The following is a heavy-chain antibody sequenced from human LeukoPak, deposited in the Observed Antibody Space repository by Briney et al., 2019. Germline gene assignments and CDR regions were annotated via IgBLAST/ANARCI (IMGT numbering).Heavy chain of an antibody. D-gene: IGHD3-10*01. J-gene: IGHJ4*02. Sequence: PGGSLRLSCAASGFTFSSYSMNWVRQVPGKGLEWVSSISSSSSYIYYADSVKGRFTISRDNAKNSLYLQMNSLRAEDTAVYYCARDYAYYYGSGSTPGHFDYWGQGTLVTVSS. CDR3: ARDYAYYYGSGSTPGHFDY. CDR1: GFTFSSYS. V-gene: IGHV3-21*01. CDR2: ISSSSSYI.